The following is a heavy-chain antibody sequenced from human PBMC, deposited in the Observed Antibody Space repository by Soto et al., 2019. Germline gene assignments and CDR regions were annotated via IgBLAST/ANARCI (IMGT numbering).Heavy chain of an antibody. J-gene: IGHJ5*02. CDR2: INPNSGGT. V-gene: IGHV1-2*04. Sequence: QVQLVQSGAEVKKPGASVKVSCKASGYTFTGYYMHWVRQAPGQGLEWMGWINPNSGGTNYAQKFQGWVTMPRDTPIITAYRERSRLRADDTAVYYCARASYYYESSGYRNDAGFDPWGQGTLVTVSS. CDR3: ARASYYYESSGYRNDAGFDP. CDR1: GYTFTGYY. D-gene: IGHD3-22*01.